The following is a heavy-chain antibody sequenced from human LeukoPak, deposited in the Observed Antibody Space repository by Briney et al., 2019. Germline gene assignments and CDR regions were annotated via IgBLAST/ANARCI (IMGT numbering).Heavy chain of an antibody. V-gene: IGHV4-31*03. D-gene: IGHD3-10*01. CDR2: IYYSGST. CDR3: ARSLPLLLWFGDSRGNAFDI. Sequence: SQTLSLTCTVSGGSISSGGHYWSWIRQHPGKGLEWIGYIYYSGSTYYNPSLKSRVTISVDTSKNQFSLKLSSVTAADTAVYYCARSLPLLLWFGDSRGNAFDIWGQGTMVTVSS. CDR1: GGSISSGGHY. J-gene: IGHJ3*02.